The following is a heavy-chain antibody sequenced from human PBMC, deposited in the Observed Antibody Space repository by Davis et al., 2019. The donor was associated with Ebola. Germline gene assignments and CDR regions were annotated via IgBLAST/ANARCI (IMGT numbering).Heavy chain of an antibody. CDR3: AREQWLTFFDY. D-gene: IGHD6-19*01. J-gene: IGHJ4*02. CDR2: MNPNSGNT. V-gene: IGHV1-8*01. Sequence: ASVKVSCKASGYTFTSYDINWVRQATGQGLEWMGWMNPNSGNTGYAQKFQGRVTMTTDTSTSTAYMELRSLRSDDTAVYYCAREQWLTFFDYWGQGTLVTVSS. CDR1: GYTFTSYD.